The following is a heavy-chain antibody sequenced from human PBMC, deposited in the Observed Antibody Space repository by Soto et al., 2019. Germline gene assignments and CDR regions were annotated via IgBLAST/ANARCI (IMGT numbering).Heavy chain of an antibody. CDR2: ISYSGTT. CDR3: ATMGTPVTGLYYFDY. V-gene: IGHV4-30-4*01. CDR1: GGSISSGNYY. J-gene: IGHJ4*02. D-gene: IGHD1-7*01. Sequence: QVQLQESGPGLVKPSQTLSLTCTVSGGSISSGNYYWSWIRQPPGKGLEWIGFISYSGTTHYSASLRRRVSISVDTSTNQFSLVLSSVTAADTAVYYCATMGTPVTGLYYFDYWGQGTLVTVSS.